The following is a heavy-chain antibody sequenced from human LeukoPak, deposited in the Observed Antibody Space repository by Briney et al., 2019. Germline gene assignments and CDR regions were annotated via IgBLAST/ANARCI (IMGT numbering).Heavy chain of an antibody. J-gene: IGHJ4*02. Sequence: GGSLRLSCAASGFTFSSYGMHWVRQAPGKGLEWVAVISYDGSNKYYADSVKGRFTISRDNSKNTLYLQMNSLRAEDTAVYYCAKEMKRFLEWLPIDYWGQGTLVTVSS. CDR1: GFTFSSYG. V-gene: IGHV3-30*18. CDR2: ISYDGSNK. D-gene: IGHD3-3*01. CDR3: AKEMKRFLEWLPIDY.